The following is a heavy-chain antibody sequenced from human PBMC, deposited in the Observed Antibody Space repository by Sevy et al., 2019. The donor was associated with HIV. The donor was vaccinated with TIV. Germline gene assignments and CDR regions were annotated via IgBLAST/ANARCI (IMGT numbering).Heavy chain of an antibody. V-gene: IGHV3-23*01. D-gene: IGHD2-15*01. CDR3: AKEHRYCSGGSCYAEGSDAFDI. CDR2: ISGSGGST. CDR1: GFTFSSYA. Sequence: GGSLRLSCAASGFTFSSYAMSWVRQAPGKGLEWVSAISGSGGSTYYADSVKGRFTSSRDNSKNTLYLQMNSLRAEDTAVYYCAKEHRYCSGGSCYAEGSDAFDIWGQGTMVTVSS. J-gene: IGHJ3*02.